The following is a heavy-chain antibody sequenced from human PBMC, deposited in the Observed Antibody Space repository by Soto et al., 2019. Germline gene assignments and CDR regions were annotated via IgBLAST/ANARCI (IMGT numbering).Heavy chain of an antibody. D-gene: IGHD4-17*01. V-gene: IGHV5-51*01. J-gene: IGHJ3*02. CDR3: ARHPTHDYGDYGGAFDI. CDR1: GYSFTSYW. Sequence: GESLKISCKASGYSFTSYWIGWVRQMPGKGLEWMGIIYPGDSDTRYSPSFQGQVTISADKSISTAYLQWSSLKASDTAMYYCARHPTHDYGDYGGAFDIWGQGTMVTVSS. CDR2: IYPGDSDT.